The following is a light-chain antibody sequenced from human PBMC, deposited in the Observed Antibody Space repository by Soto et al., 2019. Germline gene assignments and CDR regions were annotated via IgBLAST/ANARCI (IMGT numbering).Light chain of an antibody. V-gene: IGLV1-44*01. J-gene: IGLJ1*01. CDR2: NNN. CDR3: AAWDDSLNGLV. Sequence: QSVLTQPPSACGTPGQRVTISCSGSSSNIGSNTVNWYQQLPGTAPKLLIYNNNQRPSGVPDRFSGSKSGTSASLAISGLQSEDEADYYCAAWDDSLNGLVFGTGTKVTVL. CDR1: SSNIGSNT.